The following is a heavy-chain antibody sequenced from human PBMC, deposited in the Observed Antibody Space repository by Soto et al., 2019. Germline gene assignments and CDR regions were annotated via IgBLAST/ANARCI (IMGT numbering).Heavy chain of an antibody. V-gene: IGHV3-23*01. CDR3: AKGLVRFESSGYPAVY. J-gene: IGHJ4*02. D-gene: IGHD3-22*01. Sequence: EVQLLESGGGLVQPGGSLRLSCVASGFTFSSYAMSWVRQAPGKGLEWVAAIRGSGSGTYYADSVKGRFTISRDNPKSTLYLQMNSLRAEDTAVYYCAKGLVRFESSGYPAVYWGQGTLVTVSS. CDR1: GFTFSSYA. CDR2: IRGSGSGT.